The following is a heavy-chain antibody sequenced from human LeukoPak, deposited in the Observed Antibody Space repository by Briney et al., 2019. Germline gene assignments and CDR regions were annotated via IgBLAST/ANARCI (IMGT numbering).Heavy chain of an antibody. CDR3: ARPPYGGVDY. J-gene: IGHJ4*02. D-gene: IGHD4-23*01. Sequence: GGSLRLSCAASGLTVSSYMSWVRQAPGKGLEWVSVIDSGGSIYYADSVKGRFTISRDKSKNTLYLQMNSLRAEETAVYYCARPPYGGVDYWGQGTLVTVSS. V-gene: IGHV3-66*04. CDR2: IDSGGSI. CDR1: GLTVSSY.